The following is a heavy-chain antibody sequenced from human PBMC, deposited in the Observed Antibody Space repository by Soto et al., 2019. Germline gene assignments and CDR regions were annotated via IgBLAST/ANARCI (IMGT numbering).Heavy chain of an antibody. CDR1: GGSISSYY. V-gene: IGHV4-59*08. CDR2: IYYSGST. Sequence: SETLSLTCTVSGGSISSYYWSWIRQPPGKGLEWIGYIYYSGSTNYNPSLKSRVTISVDTSKNQFSLKLSSVTAADTAVYYCARGSYYDFWSGYYHDYWGQGTLVTVSS. CDR3: ARGSYYDFWSGYYHDY. D-gene: IGHD3-3*01. J-gene: IGHJ4*02.